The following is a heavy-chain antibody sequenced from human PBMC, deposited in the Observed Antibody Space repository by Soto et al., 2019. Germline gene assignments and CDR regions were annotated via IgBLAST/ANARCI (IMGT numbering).Heavy chain of an antibody. CDR2: ISYDGSNK. CDR3: AIDHAAGTPS. V-gene: IGHV3-30*03. Sequence: GGSLRLSCAASGFTFSSYGMHWVRQAPGKGVGWVAVISYDGSNKYYAASLKGRFTISRDNSKNTLYLQKNSLRAEDTAVYYCAIDHAAGTPSWGQGTLVTVSS. J-gene: IGHJ4*02. CDR1: GFTFSSYG. D-gene: IGHD6-13*01.